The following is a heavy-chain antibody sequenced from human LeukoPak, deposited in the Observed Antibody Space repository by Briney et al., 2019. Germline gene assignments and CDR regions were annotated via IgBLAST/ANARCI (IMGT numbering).Heavy chain of an antibody. Sequence: PGGSLRLSCAASGFTFSSYAIHWVRQAPGKGLEWVAVISYDGNNKYYADSVKGRFTISRDNSKNTVSLQMSSLRAEDTAVYYCAKDLKGYFDYWGQGTLVTVSS. CDR2: ISYDGNNK. CDR3: AKDLKGYFDY. J-gene: IGHJ4*02. CDR1: GFTFSSYA. V-gene: IGHV3-30-3*01.